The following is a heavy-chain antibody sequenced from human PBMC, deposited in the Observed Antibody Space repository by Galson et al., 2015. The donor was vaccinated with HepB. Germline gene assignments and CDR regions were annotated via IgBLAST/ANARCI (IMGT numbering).Heavy chain of an antibody. CDR1: GFTFSSYA. CDR2: ISGSGGST. Sequence: SLRLSCAASGFTFSSYAMSWVRQAPGKGLEWVSAISGSGGSTYYADSVKGRFTISRDNSKNTLYLQMNSLRAEDTAVYYCAKGKSAWGVATILHIAFDYWGQGTLVTVSS. J-gene: IGHJ4*02. V-gene: IGHV3-23*01. D-gene: IGHD5-12*01. CDR3: AKGKSAWGVATILHIAFDY.